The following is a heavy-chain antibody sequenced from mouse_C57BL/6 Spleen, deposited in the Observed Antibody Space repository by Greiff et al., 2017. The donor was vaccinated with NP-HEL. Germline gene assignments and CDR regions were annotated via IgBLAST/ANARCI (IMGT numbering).Heavy chain of an antibody. J-gene: IGHJ3*01. CDR3: ARDYYGSGDY. CDR2: IYPSDSET. Sequence: QVQLQQPGAELVRPGSSVKLSCKASGYTFTSYWMDWVKQRPGQGLEWIGNIYPSDSETHYNQKFKDKATLTVDKSSSTAYMQLSSLTSEDSAVYYCARDYYGSGDYWGQGTLVTVSA. CDR1: GYTFTSYW. D-gene: IGHD1-1*01. V-gene: IGHV1-61*01.